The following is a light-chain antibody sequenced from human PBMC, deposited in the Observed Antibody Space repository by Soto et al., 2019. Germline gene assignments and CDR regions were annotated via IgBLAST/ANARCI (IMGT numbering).Light chain of an antibody. CDR2: STN. Sequence: QTVVTQEPSFSVSPGRTVTLTCGLSSGSVSTNHYASWYQQTPGQAPRTLIYSTNTRSSGAPDRFSGSILGNKAALTITGAQADDESDYYCVLYMGSGLWVFGGGTKVTVL. CDR1: SGSVSTNHY. J-gene: IGLJ3*02. CDR3: VLYMGSGLWV. V-gene: IGLV8-61*01.